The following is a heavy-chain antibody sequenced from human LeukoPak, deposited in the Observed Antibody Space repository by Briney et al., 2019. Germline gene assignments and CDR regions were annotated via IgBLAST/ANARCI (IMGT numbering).Heavy chain of an antibody. CDR3: ARVTYSSSSMSLDAFDI. J-gene: IGHJ3*02. CDR1: GGSISSYY. CDR2: IYTSGST. Sequence: SETLSLTCIVSGGSISSYYWGWIRQPAGKGLEWIGRIYTSGSTNYNPSLKSRVTMSVDTSKNQFSLKLSSVTAADTAVYYCARVTYSSSSMSLDAFDIWGQGTMVTVSS. V-gene: IGHV4-4*07. D-gene: IGHD6-6*01.